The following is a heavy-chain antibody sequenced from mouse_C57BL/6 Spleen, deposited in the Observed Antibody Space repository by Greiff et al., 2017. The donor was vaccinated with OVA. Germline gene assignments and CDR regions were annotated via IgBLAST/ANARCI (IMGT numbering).Heavy chain of an antibody. Sequence: QVQLQQTGPELVKPGASVKISCKASGYAFSSSWMNWVKQRPGKGLEWIGRIYPGDGDTNYNGKFKGKATLTADKSSSTAYMQLSSLTSEDSAVVFCARGGRDYGGGAYWGQGTLVTVSA. CDR1: GYAFSSSW. V-gene: IGHV1-82*01. J-gene: IGHJ3*01. CDR2: IYPGDGDT. CDR3: ARGGRDYGGGAY. D-gene: IGHD2-4*01.